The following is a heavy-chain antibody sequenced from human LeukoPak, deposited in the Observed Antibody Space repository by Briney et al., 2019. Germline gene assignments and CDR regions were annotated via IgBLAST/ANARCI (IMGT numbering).Heavy chain of an antibody. CDR2: IYPADSTA. CDR3: ARGSTVTTVDY. D-gene: IGHD4-17*01. CDR1: GYSFTTYW. J-gene: IGHJ4*02. V-gene: IGHV5-51*01. Sequence: GESLKISCKASGYSFTTYWIGWVRQVPGKGLEWVGIIYPADSTAKYSPSFQGQVTISADKSISTAYLQWSSLKASDTAMYYCARGSTVTTVDYWGQGTLVTVSS.